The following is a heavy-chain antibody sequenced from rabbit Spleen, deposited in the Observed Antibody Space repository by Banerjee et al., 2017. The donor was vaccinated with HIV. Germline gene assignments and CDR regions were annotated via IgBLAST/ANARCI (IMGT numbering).Heavy chain of an antibody. CDR3: ARNYVNVFDP. CDR1: GLTLSSYW. D-gene: IGHD1-1*01. Sequence: QSLEESGGDLGRPGGSLTLTCTASGLTLSSYWMCWVRQAPGKGLEWIGCFYTGSGSTYYASWAKGRLTISKTSSTTVTLQTTGLTAADTATYFCARNYVNVFDPWGPGTLVTVS. CDR2: FYTGSGST. V-gene: IGHV1S40*01. J-gene: IGHJ2*01.